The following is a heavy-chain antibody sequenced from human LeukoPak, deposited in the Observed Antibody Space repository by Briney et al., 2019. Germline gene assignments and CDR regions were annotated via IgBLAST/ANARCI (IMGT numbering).Heavy chain of an antibody. Sequence: SETLSLTCAVYGGSLSGYYWSWIRQPPGKGLEWNGEIHHSGGTNYNPSLKRRVTISVDTSKDQFSLKLSSVTAADTAVYYCARDSKNYDILTGYYVDYWGQGTLVTVSS. D-gene: IGHD3-9*01. CDR3: ARDSKNYDILTGYYVDY. V-gene: IGHV4-34*01. CDR2: IHHSGGT. J-gene: IGHJ4*02. CDR1: GGSLSGYY.